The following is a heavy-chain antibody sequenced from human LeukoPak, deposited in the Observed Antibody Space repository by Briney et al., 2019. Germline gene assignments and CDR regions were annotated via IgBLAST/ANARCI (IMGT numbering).Heavy chain of an antibody. V-gene: IGHV1-18*01. D-gene: IGHD5-18*01. Sequence: ASVKVSCKASGYTFTSYGISWVRQAPGQGLEWMGWISAYNGNTNYAQKLQGRVTMTTDTSTSTAYMELRSLRSDDTAVYYCAREGSLATYRYYYYYYMDVWGKGTTVTVSS. CDR1: GYTFTSYG. J-gene: IGHJ6*03. CDR3: AREGSLATYRYYYYYYMDV. CDR2: ISAYNGNT.